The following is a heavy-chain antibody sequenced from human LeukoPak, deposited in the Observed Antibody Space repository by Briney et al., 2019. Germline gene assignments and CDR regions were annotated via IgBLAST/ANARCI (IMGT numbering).Heavy chain of an antibody. V-gene: IGHV3-11*01. CDR1: GSNFSDHY. CDR3: AGGLLEAQGWLQWLGTVYSMDV. D-gene: IGHD6-19*01. J-gene: IGHJ6*02. Sequence: GGSLRLSCVASGSNFSDHYMNWIRQSPGKGLEWISYMSSRSGIIYYAGSVKGRFTISRDNAKNSLYLQMNSLRVDDTAVYYCAGGLLEAQGWLQWLGTVYSMDVWGQGTPVTVSS. CDR2: MSSRSGII.